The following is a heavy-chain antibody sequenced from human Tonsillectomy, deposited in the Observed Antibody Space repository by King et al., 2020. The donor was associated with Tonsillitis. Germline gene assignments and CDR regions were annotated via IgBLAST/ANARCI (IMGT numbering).Heavy chain of an antibody. D-gene: IGHD3-10*02. CDR1: GFSLNTNGVG. CDR2: IYWDADK. CDR3: AHSRRNYYVRSGSPYYFDY. J-gene: IGHJ4*02. V-gene: IGHV2-5*02. Sequence: QITLKESGPTLVKPTQTLTLTCALSGFSLNTNGVGVGWIRQPPGKALEWLALIYWDADKRYRPSMKSRLTITEDTSINQVVLTMTNMAPADTATYYCAHSRRNYYVRSGSPYYFDYWGQGTLVTVSS.